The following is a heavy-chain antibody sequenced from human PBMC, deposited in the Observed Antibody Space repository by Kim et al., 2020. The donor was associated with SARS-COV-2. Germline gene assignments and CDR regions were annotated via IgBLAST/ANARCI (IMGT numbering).Heavy chain of an antibody. CDR1: GFTFRDYV. D-gene: IGHD5-12*01. CDR3: SRDADFRGYSYAPY. J-gene: IGHJ4*02. Sequence: GGSLRLSCAASGFTFRDYVMHWVRQTPGEGLEWVSRINCDGVTYYEDAVKGRCTIVRDNAKSTLYLQMNSLRAEDTAVYYYSRDADFRGYSYAPYCGQET. V-gene: IGHV3-74*01. CDR2: INCDGVT.